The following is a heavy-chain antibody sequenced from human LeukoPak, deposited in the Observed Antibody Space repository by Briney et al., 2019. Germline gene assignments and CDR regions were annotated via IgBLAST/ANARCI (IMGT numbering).Heavy chain of an antibody. Sequence: SETLSLTCAVSGGSISSGNWWSWVRQPPGKGLEWIGEIYHSGSTNYNPSLKSRVTISVDKSKNQFSLKLSSVTAADTAVYYCARDLLRGPRRGWFDYWGQGTLVTVSS. V-gene: IGHV4-4*02. CDR2: IYHSGST. CDR1: GGSISSGNW. J-gene: IGHJ4*02. CDR3: ARDLLRGPRRGWFDY. D-gene: IGHD3-16*01.